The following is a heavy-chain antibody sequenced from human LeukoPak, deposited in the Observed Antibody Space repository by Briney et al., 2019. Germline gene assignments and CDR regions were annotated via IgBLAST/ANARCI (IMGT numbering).Heavy chain of an antibody. Sequence: KPSETLSLTCTVSGGSISSYFWSWIRQPAGKALEWIGRIYSTGSTNYNPSLKSRVTMSVDTSKNQFSLKLSSVTAADTAVYYCARVTFWSGYYTHFDYWGQGTLVTVSS. CDR3: ARVTFWSGYYTHFDY. J-gene: IGHJ4*02. CDR2: IYSTGST. V-gene: IGHV4-4*07. CDR1: GGSISSYF. D-gene: IGHD3-3*01.